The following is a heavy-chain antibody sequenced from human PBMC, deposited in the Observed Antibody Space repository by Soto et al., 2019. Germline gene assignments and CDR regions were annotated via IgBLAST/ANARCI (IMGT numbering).Heavy chain of an antibody. CDR1: GFTFSSYA. CDR2: ISGSGGST. V-gene: IGHV3-23*01. D-gene: IGHD2-15*01. CDR3: EKVYCSGRSCYLAACDI. Sequence: EVQLLESGGGLVQPGGSLRLSCAASGFTFSSYAMSWVRQAPGKGLALVSAISGSGGSTYYADSVKGRFTISRDNSKTPLYLQMNRLRAEDTAVYYCEKVYCSGRSCYLAACDIGVQGTMVTVSS. J-gene: IGHJ3*02.